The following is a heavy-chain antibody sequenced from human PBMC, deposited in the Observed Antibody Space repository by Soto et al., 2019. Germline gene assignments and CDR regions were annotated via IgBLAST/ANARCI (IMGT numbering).Heavy chain of an antibody. CDR3: AKRPDAFDV. J-gene: IGHJ3*01. CDR2: ITDSGGDT. D-gene: IGHD6-6*01. Sequence: PGGSLRLFCVVSGLTFWSRAMSWVRQAPGEGLEWVSTITDSGGDTKYAASVRGRFTISRDNSKYTLYLQMTSLRAEDSAVYCCAKRPDAFDVWGQGTTVTVSS. V-gene: IGHV3-23*01. CDR1: GLTFWSRA.